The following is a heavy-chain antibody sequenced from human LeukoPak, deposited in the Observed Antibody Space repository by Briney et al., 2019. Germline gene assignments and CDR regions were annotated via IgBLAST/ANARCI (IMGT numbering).Heavy chain of an antibody. CDR1: GGSISSGSYY. D-gene: IGHD3-16*01. Sequence: SETLSLTCTVSGGSISSGSYYWSWIRQPAGKGLEWIGRIYTSGSTNYNPSLKSRVTISVDTSKNQFSLRLSSATAADTAVYYCARGGVLKSVDYWGQGTLVTVSS. J-gene: IGHJ4*02. CDR3: ARGGVLKSVDY. CDR2: IYTSGST. V-gene: IGHV4-61*02.